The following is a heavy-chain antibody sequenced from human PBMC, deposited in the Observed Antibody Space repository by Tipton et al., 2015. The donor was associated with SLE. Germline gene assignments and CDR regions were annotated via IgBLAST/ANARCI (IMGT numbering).Heavy chain of an antibody. V-gene: IGHV4-39*07. CDR3: ARDRDIVLEPVPIPPAFDI. J-gene: IGHJ3*02. CDR1: GFTFSSYS. Sequence: LRLSCAASGFTFSSYSINWIRQPPGKGLEWIASISYSGATYYNPSLKSRVIISLDTSRNHFSLKLTSVTAADTAVYFCARDRDIVLEPVPIPPAFDIWGQGTTVTVSS. CDR2: ISYSGAT. D-gene: IGHD2-8*02.